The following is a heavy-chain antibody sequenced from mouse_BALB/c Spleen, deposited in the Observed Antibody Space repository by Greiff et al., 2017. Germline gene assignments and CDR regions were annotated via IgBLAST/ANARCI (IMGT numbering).Heavy chain of an antibody. Sequence: VQLQQSGPELVKPGASVKMSCKASGYTFTSYVMHWVKQKPGQGLEWIGYINPYNDGTKYNEKFKGKATLTADKSSSTAYMQLSSLTSDDSAVYFCARSDTMITEGPWFAYWGQGTLVTVSA. J-gene: IGHJ3*01. D-gene: IGHD2-4*01. CDR1: GYTFTSYV. CDR2: INPYNDGT. V-gene: IGHV1-14*01. CDR3: ARSDTMITEGPWFAY.